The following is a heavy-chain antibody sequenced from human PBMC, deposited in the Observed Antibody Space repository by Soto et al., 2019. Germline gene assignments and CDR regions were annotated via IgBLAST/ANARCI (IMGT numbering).Heavy chain of an antibody. CDR2: ISGGGTTT. D-gene: IGHD3-10*01. V-gene: IGHV3-48*04. J-gene: IGHJ4*02. CDR1: GFSFSSCS. CDR3: ARLGNYGSGSY. Sequence: EVHRVESGGDLVQPGGSLRLSCAASGFSFSSCSMNWVRQAPGKGLEWVSYISGGGTTTYYADSVKGRFTISRDGAKNSLHLQMNSLQAEDKAVYYCARLGNYGSGSYWGQGTLVNVSS.